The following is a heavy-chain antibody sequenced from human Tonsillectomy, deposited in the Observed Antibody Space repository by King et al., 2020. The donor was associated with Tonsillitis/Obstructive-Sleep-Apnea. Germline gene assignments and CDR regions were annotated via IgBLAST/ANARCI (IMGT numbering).Heavy chain of an antibody. D-gene: IGHD2-2*01. CDR2: IDPSDSYT. Sequence: VQLVESGAEVNKPGESLRISCKGSGYSFSSYRISWVRQMPGKGLEWMWRIDPSDSYTNCSPAFQGHVTISADKSISTSYLQWCSLKASDTAMYYCARRPPYCSSTSCFSNNWFDPWGQGTLVTVSS. CDR1: GYSFSSYR. CDR3: ARRPPYCSSTSCFSNNWFDP. V-gene: IGHV5-10-1*01. J-gene: IGHJ5*02.